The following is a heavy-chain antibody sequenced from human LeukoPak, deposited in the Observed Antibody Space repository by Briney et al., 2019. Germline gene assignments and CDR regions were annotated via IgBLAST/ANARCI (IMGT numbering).Heavy chain of an antibody. CDR3: AKSRILRYFDWAGDY. V-gene: IGHV3-23*01. Sequence: GASLRLSCAASGFTFSSYAMSWVRQAPGKGLEWVSAISGSGGGTYYADSVKGRFTISRDNSKNTLYLQMNSLRAEDTAVYYCAKSRILRYFDWAGDYWGQGTLVTVSS. J-gene: IGHJ4*02. CDR2: ISGSGGGT. D-gene: IGHD3-9*01. CDR1: GFTFSSYA.